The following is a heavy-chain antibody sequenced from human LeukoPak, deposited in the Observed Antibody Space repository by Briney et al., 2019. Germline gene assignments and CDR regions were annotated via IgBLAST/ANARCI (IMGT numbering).Heavy chain of an antibody. V-gene: IGHV4-59*01. CDR2: IYYSGST. D-gene: IGHD6-19*01. CDR3: ARGFSGWTRYDY. J-gene: IGHJ4*02. CDR1: GGSISSYH. Sequence: SETLSLTCTVSGGSISSYHWSWIRQPPGKGLEWIGSIYYSGSTNYNPSLKSRVTISVDMSNNQFSLKLSSVTAADTAVYYCARGFSGWTRYDYWGQGTLVTVSS.